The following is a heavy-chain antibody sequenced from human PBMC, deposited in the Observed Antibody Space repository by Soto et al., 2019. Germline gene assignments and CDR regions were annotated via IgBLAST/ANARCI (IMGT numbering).Heavy chain of an antibody. CDR3: ARDTSSXAAGTYSSGWYRPSFDY. CDR1: GDSVSSNSAA. J-gene: IGHJ4*02. Sequence: PSQTLSLTCAISGDSVSSNSAAWNWIRQSPSRGLEWLGRTYYRSKWYNDYAVSVKSRITINPDTSKNQFSLQLNSVTPEDTAVYYCARDTSSXAAGTYSSGWYRPSFDYWGQGTLVTVSS. D-gene: IGHD6-19*01. CDR2: TYYRSKWYN. V-gene: IGHV6-1*01.